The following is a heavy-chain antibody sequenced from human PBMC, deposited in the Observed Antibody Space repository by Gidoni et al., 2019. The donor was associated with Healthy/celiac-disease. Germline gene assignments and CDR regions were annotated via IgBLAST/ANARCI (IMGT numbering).Heavy chain of an antibody. CDR2: IKHNGSEK. CDR3: ARDGIRFGEPQKGDY. V-gene: IGHV3-7*04. CDR1: GFTFSSYW. J-gene: IGHJ4*02. D-gene: IGHD3-10*01. Sequence: EVQLVESGGGLVQPGGSLRLSCAASGFTFSSYWMSWVRQAPGKGLGWVAHIKHNGSEKYYVDSVKGPFTILQDHAKNSMYLQINSLRGEDTAVYYCARDGIRFGEPQKGDYLGQGTLVTVSS.